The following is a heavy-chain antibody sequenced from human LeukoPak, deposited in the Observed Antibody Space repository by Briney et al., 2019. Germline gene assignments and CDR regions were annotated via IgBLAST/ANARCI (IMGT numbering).Heavy chain of an antibody. J-gene: IGHJ4*02. Sequence: PQTLSLTCTVSGGSISSGGYYWSWIRQHPGKGLEWIGYIYYSGSTYYNPSLKSRVTISVDTSKNQFSLKLSSVTAADTAVYYCAAGQSRWYFDYWGQGTLVTVSS. CDR2: IYYSGST. CDR3: AAGQSRWYFDY. V-gene: IGHV4-31*03. CDR1: GGSISSGGYY.